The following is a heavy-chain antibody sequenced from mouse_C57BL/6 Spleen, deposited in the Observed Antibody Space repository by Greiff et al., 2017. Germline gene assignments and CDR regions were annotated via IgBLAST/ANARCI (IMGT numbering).Heavy chain of an antibody. J-gene: IGHJ4*01. CDR2: ISNLAYSI. CDR3: ARRRDYGNYVDYAMDY. Sequence: EVHLVESGGGLVQPGGSLKLSCAASGFTFSDYGMAWVRQAPRKGPEWVAFISNLAYSIYYADTVTGRFTISRENAKNTLYLEMSSLRSEDTAMYYCARRRDYGNYVDYAMDYWGQGTSVTVSS. CDR1: GFTFSDYG. V-gene: IGHV5-15*04. D-gene: IGHD2-1*01.